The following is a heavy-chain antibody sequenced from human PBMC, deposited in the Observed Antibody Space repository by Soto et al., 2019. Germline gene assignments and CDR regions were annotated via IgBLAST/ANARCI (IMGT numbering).Heavy chain of an antibody. J-gene: IGHJ4*02. CDR1: GCTFCPSA. Sequence: SMRLSCTASGCTFCPSARSWFRHAQGKGLEWVGFIRSKAYGGTTEYAASVKGRFTVSRDDSKSIAYLQMNSLKTEDTAVYYCTRDRVTMVRGLHWGQGNLVTVS. V-gene: IGHV3-49*03. CDR3: TRDRVTMVRGLH. CDR2: IRSKAYGGTT. D-gene: IGHD3-10*01.